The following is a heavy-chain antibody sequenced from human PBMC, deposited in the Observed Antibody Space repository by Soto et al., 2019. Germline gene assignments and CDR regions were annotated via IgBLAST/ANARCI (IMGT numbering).Heavy chain of an antibody. J-gene: IGHJ4*02. D-gene: IGHD2-2*01. CDR3: AKDRDIVVVPAAPAFDY. V-gene: IGHV3-23*01. CDR2: ISGSGGST. CDR1: GFTFSSYA. Sequence: GGSLRLSCAASGFTFSSYAMSWVRQAPGKGLEWVSAISGSGGSTYYADSVKGRFTISRDNSKNTLYLQMNSLRAEDTAVYYCAKDRDIVVVPAAPAFDYWGQGTLVTVSS.